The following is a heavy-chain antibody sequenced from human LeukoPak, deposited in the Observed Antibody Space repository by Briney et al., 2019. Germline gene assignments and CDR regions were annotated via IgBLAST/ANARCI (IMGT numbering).Heavy chain of an antibody. J-gene: IGHJ2*01. CDR2: IIPIFGTA. CDR3: ARSQPLAYFDL. CDR1: GGSFNSYA. V-gene: IGHV1-69*06. Sequence: SVKVSCKASGGSFNSYAISWVRQAPGQGLEWMGGIIPIFGTANYAQKFQGRVTITADKSTNTAYMKLSSLRSEDTAVYYCARSQPLAYFDLWGRGTLVTVSS.